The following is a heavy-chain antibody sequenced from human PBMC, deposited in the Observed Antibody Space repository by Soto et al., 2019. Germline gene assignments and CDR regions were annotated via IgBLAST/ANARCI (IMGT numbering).Heavy chain of an antibody. Sequence: QPGGSLRLSCAASGFTFSSYEMNWVRQAPGKGLEWVSYISSSGSTIYYADSVKGRFTISRDNAKNSLYLQMNSLRAEDTAVYYCAREVGATVAEYYFDYWGQGTLVTVSS. V-gene: IGHV3-48*03. D-gene: IGHD1-26*01. CDR1: GFTFSSYE. J-gene: IGHJ4*02. CDR2: ISSSGSTI. CDR3: AREVGATVAEYYFDY.